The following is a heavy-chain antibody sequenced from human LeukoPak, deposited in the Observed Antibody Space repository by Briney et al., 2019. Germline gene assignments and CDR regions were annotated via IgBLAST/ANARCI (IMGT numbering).Heavy chain of an antibody. CDR1: GGSIRDYY. CDR3: ARTLGSSSWTT. Sequence: SETLSLTCTVSGGSIRDYYWSWIRQPPGKGLQWIGYIYYSGSTNYNPSLKTRVSISVDTSKNQFSLNLRSVTAADTAVYYCARTLGSSSWTTWGQGTLVTVSS. D-gene: IGHD6-13*01. J-gene: IGHJ5*02. CDR2: IYYSGST. V-gene: IGHV4-59*01.